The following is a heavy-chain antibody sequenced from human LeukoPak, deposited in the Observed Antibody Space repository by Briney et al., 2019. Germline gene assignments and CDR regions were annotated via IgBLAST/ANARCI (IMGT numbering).Heavy chain of an antibody. CDR3: AKSHAHVYADFSDY. CDR2: VRYDGSDK. Sequence: PGGSLRLSCAASGFTFSGFGMHWVRQAPGKGLEWVAFVRYDGSDKYYTDSVEGRFTISRDNSKNTVYLQMKSLRAEDTAMYYCAKSHAHVYADFSDYWGQGTLVIVSS. V-gene: IGHV3-30*02. D-gene: IGHD4-17*01. J-gene: IGHJ4*02. CDR1: GFTFSGFG.